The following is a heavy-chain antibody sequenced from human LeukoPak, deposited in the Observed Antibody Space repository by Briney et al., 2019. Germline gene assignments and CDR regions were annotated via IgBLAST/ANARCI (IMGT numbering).Heavy chain of an antibody. J-gene: IGHJ3*02. CDR1: GGSISSSSYY. D-gene: IGHD2-15*01. V-gene: IGHV4-39*01. CDR3: ARRCSGGSCYYRIDTFDI. CDR2: IYYSGST. Sequence: SETLSLTCTVSGGSISSSSYYWDWIRQPPGKRLEWIGSIYYSGSTYYNPSLKSRVTISVDTSKNQFSLKLNSVTAADTAVYYCARRCSGGSCYYRIDTFDIWGQGTMVTVSS.